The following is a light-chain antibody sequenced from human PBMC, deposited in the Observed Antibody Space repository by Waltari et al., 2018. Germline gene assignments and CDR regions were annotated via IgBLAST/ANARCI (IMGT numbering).Light chain of an antibody. CDR2: RHN. CDR3: AAWDDSLSGWV. Sequence: QSVLTQPPSASGTPGQTVTISCSASSSNIGINYVYWYQQFPGTAPKLLIYRHNQRPPGVPDRFSGSKSGTSASLAISGLRSEDGADYYCAAWDDSLSGWVFGGGTKLTVL. J-gene: IGLJ3*02. V-gene: IGLV1-47*01. CDR1: SSNIGINY.